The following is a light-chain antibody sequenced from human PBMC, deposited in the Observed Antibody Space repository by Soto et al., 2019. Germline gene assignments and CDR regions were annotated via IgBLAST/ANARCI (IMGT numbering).Light chain of an antibody. J-gene: IGKJ3*01. CDR2: GAS. CDR3: QQYGGGFT. CDR1: QSVSSSY. Sequence: EIVLTQSPGTLSLSPGERATLSCRASQSVSSSYLAWYQQKPGQAPRLLIYGASSRATGIPDRFSGSGSGTDFTLTISRLEPEDFAVYYCQQYGGGFTFGPGTKVAIK. V-gene: IGKV3-20*01.